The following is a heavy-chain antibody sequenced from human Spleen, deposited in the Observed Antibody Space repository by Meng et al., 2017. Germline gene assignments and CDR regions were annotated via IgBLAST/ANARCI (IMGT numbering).Heavy chain of an antibody. CDR1: GFTFSSYA. J-gene: IGHJ4*02. CDR3: AKDSLLQLWSLYYFDY. D-gene: IGHD5-18*01. Sequence: GESLKISCAASGFTFSSYAMSWVRQAPGKGLEWVSAISGSGGSTYYADSVKGRFTISRDNSKNTLYLQMNSLRAEDTAVYYCAKDSLLQLWSLYYFDYWGQGTLVTVSS. V-gene: IGHV3-23*01. CDR2: ISGSGGST.